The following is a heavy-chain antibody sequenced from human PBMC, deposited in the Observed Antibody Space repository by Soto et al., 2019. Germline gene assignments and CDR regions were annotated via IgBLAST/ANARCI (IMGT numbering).Heavy chain of an antibody. CDR2: ISYDGSDK. J-gene: IGHJ6*02. D-gene: IGHD5-12*01. Sequence: RRLSCRVSGFTFNNSGMHWVRQAPGKGLEWMAVISYDGSDKYYADFVKGRVIISRDNSKNTLNLEMNSLRAEDTATYYCVKDRVPGAYGHYYGMDVWGQGTTVTVSS. CDR3: VKDRVPGAYGHYYGMDV. V-gene: IGHV3-30*18. CDR1: GFTFNNSG.